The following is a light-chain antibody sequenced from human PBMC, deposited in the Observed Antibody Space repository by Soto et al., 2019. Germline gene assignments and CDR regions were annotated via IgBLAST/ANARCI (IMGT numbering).Light chain of an antibody. CDR1: QSVRSY. Sequence: EIVLTQSPATVSLAPGERATLSCRASQSVRSYLAWYQQKPGQAPRLLIYDASNRTSGIPARFSGGGSGTDFILTISSLEPEDFAVYYCHHLSNWLTFAGGTKVEIK. CDR3: HHLSNWLT. V-gene: IGKV3-11*01. CDR2: DAS. J-gene: IGKJ4*01.